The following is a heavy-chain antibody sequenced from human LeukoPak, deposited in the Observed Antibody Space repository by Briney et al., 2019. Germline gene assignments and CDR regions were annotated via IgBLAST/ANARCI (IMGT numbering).Heavy chain of an antibody. J-gene: IGHJ4*02. CDR2: IYYSGST. V-gene: IGHV4-39*01. CDR3: ARQDATDHFDY. Sequence: SEALSLTCTVSGGSISSSSYYWGWIRQPPGKGLEWIGSIYYSGSTYYNPSLKSRVTISVDTSKNQFSLKLSSVTAADMAVYYCARQDATDHFDYSGQGTLVTVSS. CDR1: GGSISSSSYY. D-gene: IGHD2-15*01.